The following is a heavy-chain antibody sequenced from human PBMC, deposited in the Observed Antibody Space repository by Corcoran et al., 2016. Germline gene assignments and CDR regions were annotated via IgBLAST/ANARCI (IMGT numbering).Heavy chain of an antibody. V-gene: IGHV3-15*01. CDR2: IKSKTGGGTT. CDR1: GFTFSNAW. D-gene: IGHD1-26*01. Sequence: EVQLVESGGGLVKPGGSLRLSCAASGFTFSNAWMSWVRQAPGKGLEWVGRIKSKTGGGTTDYAAPVKARFTISRDDSKNTLYLQMNGLRTGDTVVYYWAPLMGGIVGTTRADYWGQGTLVTVSS. CDR3: APLMGGIVGTTRADY. J-gene: IGHJ4*02.